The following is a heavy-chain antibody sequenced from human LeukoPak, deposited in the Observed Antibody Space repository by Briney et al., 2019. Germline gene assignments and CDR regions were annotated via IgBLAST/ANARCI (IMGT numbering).Heavy chain of an antibody. V-gene: IGHV3-7*04. Sequence: GGSLRLSCVASGLTFSSYWMSWVRQAPGKGLEWVANINQDGSEKYDVDSAKGRFTISRDNAKNSLYLQMNSLRVVDTAMYYCARGGGGDGSGWSTTDYWGQGTLVTISS. D-gene: IGHD6-19*01. CDR1: GLTFSSYW. CDR2: INQDGSEK. CDR3: ARGGGGDGSGWSTTDY. J-gene: IGHJ4*02.